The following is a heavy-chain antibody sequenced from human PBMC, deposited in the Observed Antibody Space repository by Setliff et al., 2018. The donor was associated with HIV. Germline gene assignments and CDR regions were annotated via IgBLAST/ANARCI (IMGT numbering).Heavy chain of an antibody. J-gene: IGHJ4*02. CDR2: IYPNDFDT. Sequence: GESLKISCETSGYIFTHYWIGWVRQMPGKGLECMGIIYPNDFDTKYSPSFQGQVTISADRSTNTAYLEWTSLKASDTAMYYCVRRVGGRGYYFDYWGQGTPVTVS. CDR3: VRRVGGRGYYFDY. CDR1: GYIFTHYW. V-gene: IGHV5-51*01. D-gene: IGHD3-10*01.